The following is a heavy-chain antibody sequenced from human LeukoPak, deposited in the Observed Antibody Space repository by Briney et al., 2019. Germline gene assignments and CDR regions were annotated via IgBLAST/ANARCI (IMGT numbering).Heavy chain of an antibody. J-gene: IGHJ4*02. CDR2: INWNGGST. CDR3: ARGGYDSLGYDLFTPQVYHDY. V-gene: IGHV3-20*04. Sequence: PGGSLRLSCAASGCTFDDYGMSWVRQAPGKGLEWVSGINWNGGSTGYADSVKGRFTISRDNAKNPLYLQMNSLRAEDTWLYYCARGGYDSLGYDLFTPQVYHDYWGEGTLVTASP. CDR1: GCTFDDYG. D-gene: IGHD3-22*01.